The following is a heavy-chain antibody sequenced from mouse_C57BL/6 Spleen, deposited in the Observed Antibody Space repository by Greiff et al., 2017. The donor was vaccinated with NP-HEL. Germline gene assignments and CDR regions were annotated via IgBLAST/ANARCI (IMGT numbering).Heavy chain of an antibody. CDR2: IRSKSNNYAT. CDR1: GFSFNTYA. D-gene: IGHD4-1*01. V-gene: IGHV10-1*01. CDR3: VRQELGRSYFDY. Sequence: EVQLVESGGGLVQPKGSLKLSCAASGFSFNTYAMNWVRQAPGKGLEWVARIRSKSNNYATYYADSVKDRFTISRDDSESMLYLQMNNLKTEDTAMYYCVRQELGRSYFDYWGQGTTLTVSS. J-gene: IGHJ2*01.